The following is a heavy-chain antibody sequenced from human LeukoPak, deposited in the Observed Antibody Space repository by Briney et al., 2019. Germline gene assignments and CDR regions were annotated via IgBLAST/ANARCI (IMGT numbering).Heavy chain of an antibody. CDR3: ARGPPPDFDY. J-gene: IGHJ4*02. Sequence: SETLSLTCSVSGGSISSSTYYWGWIRQPPGMGLEWVGSISNSGSTYYNPSLKSRVTISLDTSKNQFSLQLRSVTAADTAVYYCARGPPPDFDYWGRGTLVTVSS. CDR1: GGSISSSTYY. V-gene: IGHV4-39*07. CDR2: ISNSGST.